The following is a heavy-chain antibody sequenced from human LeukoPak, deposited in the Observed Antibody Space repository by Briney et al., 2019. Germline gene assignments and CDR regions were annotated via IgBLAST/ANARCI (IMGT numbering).Heavy chain of an antibody. J-gene: IGHJ4*02. CDR1: GFTFSDYV. CDR2: ISYDGSNK. V-gene: IGHV3-30*03. D-gene: IGHD6-13*01. CDR3: AIVFYSSSWYDY. Sequence: GGSLRLSCAASGFTFSDYVMHWVRQAPGKGLEWVALISYDGSNKYYADSVKGRFTISRDNSKNTLYLQMNSLRAEDTAVYYCAIVFYSSSWYDYWGQGTLVTVSS.